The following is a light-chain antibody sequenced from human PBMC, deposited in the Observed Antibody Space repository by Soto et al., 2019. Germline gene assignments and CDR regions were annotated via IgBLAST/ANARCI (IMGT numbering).Light chain of an antibody. V-gene: IGKV1-5*03. CDR2: KAS. CDR3: QQYERYPMT. J-gene: IGKJ4*01. Sequence: DSQMTQFPSTLSASVGDRVTITCRASQSISPWLAWYQQKPGKAPKILIYKASTLQSGVPPRFSGSGSGTEFTLTISSLQPDDFATYYCQQYERYPMTFGGGTKVEIK. CDR1: QSISPW.